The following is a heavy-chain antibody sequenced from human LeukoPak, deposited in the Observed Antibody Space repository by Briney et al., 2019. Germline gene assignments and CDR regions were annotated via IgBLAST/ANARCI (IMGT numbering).Heavy chain of an antibody. V-gene: IGHV3-21*01. CDR1: GLPFSSYS. CDR2: ISSSRSDI. D-gene: IGHD6-13*01. Sequence: GGSLRLSCAASGLPFSSYSMNWVRQALGKGLEWVASISSSRSDIYYADSVKGRFTISRDNAKNSLYLQMNSLRDEDTAVYYCARDSGYSSSFDICSQGTMVTVSS. J-gene: IGHJ3*02. CDR3: ARDSGYSSSFDI.